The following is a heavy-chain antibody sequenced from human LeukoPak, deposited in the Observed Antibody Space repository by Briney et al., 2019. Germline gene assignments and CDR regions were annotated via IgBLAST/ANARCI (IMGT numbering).Heavy chain of an antibody. CDR1: GGTFSGYT. D-gene: IGHD2-2*02. Sequence: SVKVSCKASGGTFSGYTISWVRQAPGQGLEWMGWIIPILGIANYAQKFQGRVTITADKSTSTAYMELSSLRSEDTAVYYCAAKICSSTSCYNNWFDPWGQGTLVTVSS. CDR2: IIPILGIA. J-gene: IGHJ5*02. V-gene: IGHV1-69*02. CDR3: AAKICSSTSCYNNWFDP.